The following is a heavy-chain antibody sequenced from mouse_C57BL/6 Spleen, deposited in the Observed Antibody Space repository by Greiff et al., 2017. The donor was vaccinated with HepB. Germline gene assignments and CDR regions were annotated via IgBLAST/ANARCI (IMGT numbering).Heavy chain of an antibody. V-gene: IGHV5-4*03. CDR3: ARAVITTVVEDWFAY. Sequence: EVKLMESGGGLVKPGGSLKLSCAASGFTFSSYAMSWVRQTPEKRLEWVATISDGGSYTYYPDNVKGRFTISRDNAKNNLYLQMSHLKSEDTAMYYCARAVITTVVEDWFAYWGQGTLVTVSA. D-gene: IGHD1-1*01. CDR1: GFTFSSYA. CDR2: ISDGGSYT. J-gene: IGHJ3*01.